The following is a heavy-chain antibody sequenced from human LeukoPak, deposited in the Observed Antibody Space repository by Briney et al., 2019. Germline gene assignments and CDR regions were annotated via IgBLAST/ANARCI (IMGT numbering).Heavy chain of an antibody. J-gene: IGHJ4*02. CDR2: IYTSGST. V-gene: IGHV4-61*02. D-gene: IGHD5-12*01. CDR1: GGSISSGSYY. Sequence: SETLSLTCTVSGGSISSGSYYWSWIRQPAGKGLEWIGRIYTSGSTNYNPSLKSRVTISVDTSKNQFSLKLSSVTAADTAVYYCARHGYSGYEYVGWIFDYWGQGTLVTVSS. CDR3: ARHGYSGYEYVGWIFDY.